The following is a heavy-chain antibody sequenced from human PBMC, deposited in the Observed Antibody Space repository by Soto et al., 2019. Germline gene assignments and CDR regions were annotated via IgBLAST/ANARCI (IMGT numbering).Heavy chain of an antibody. D-gene: IGHD6-25*01. Sequence: EVQLVESGGGLVQPGGSLRVSCAASGLNVSSNSMNWVRQAPGRGLEWVSITYSGGSSYYADSVKGRFTISRDNSKNTLFLQMNSLRAEDTAVYYCARAGAYGSANMDVWGKGTTVTVSS. V-gene: IGHV3-66*01. J-gene: IGHJ6*03. CDR2: TYSGGSS. CDR1: GLNVSSNS. CDR3: ARAGAYGSANMDV.